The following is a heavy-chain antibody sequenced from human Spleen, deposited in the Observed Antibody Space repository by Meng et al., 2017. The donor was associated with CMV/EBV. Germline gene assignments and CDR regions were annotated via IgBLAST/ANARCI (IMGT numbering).Heavy chain of an antibody. J-gene: IGHJ5*02. CDR1: GGSISSGDYY. CDR2: IYYSGST. V-gene: IGHV4-30-4*08. D-gene: IGHD5-18*01. Sequence: HVPLQVCGPVLVKPSQILSLTCTVSGGSISSGDYYWSWIRQPPGKGLEWIGYIYYSGSTYYKPSLKSRVTISVDTSKNQFSLKLSSVTAADTAVYYCARNGGYSYGPANNWFDPWGQGTLVTVSS. CDR3: ARNGGYSYGPANNWFDP.